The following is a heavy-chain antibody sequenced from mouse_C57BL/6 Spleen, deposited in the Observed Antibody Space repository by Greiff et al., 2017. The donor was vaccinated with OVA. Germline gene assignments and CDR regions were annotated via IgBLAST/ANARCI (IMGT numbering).Heavy chain of an antibody. CDR1: GFTFSDYY. CDR3: ARLYDYDSGSAWFAY. V-gene: IGHV5-12*01. D-gene: IGHD2-4*01. CDR2: ISNGGGST. J-gene: IGHJ3*01. Sequence: EVQGVESGGGLVQPGGSLKLSCAASGFTFSDYYMYWVRQTPEKRLEWVAYISNGGGSTYYPDTVKGRFTISRDNAKNTLYLQMSRLKSEDTAMYYCARLYDYDSGSAWFAYWGQGTLVTVSA.